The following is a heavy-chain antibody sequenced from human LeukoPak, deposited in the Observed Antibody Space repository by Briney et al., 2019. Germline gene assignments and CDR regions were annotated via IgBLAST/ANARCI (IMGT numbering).Heavy chain of an antibody. Sequence: GGSLRLSCAASGFTFSGSAIHWVRQASGKGLEWVGRIRSKANSYATEYAASVEGRFTVSRDDPEKTAYLQMNSLKIEDTAVYYCTRMGSGRSVDYWGQGTLVTVSS. J-gene: IGHJ4*02. CDR2: IRSKANSYAT. D-gene: IGHD1-26*01. CDR1: GFTFSGSA. V-gene: IGHV3-73*01. CDR3: TRMGSGRSVDY.